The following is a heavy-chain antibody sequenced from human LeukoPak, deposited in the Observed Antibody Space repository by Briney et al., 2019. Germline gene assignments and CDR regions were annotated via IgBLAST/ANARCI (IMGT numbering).Heavy chain of an antibody. J-gene: IGHJ4*02. Sequence: GGSLGLSCAASGYTFSSYSINWVRQAPGKGLEWVSSISVRSNYIYYADSVRGRFSISRDDARDSLYLQMNSLRAEDTAVYYCVRLRRNSDTSGFYYYYDYWGQGTLVTVSS. CDR3: VRLRRNSDTSGFYYYYDY. CDR2: ISVRSNYI. V-gene: IGHV3-21*01. D-gene: IGHD3-22*01. CDR1: GYTFSSYS.